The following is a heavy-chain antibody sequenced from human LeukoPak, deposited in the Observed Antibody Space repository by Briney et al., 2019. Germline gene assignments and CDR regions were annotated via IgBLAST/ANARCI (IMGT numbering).Heavy chain of an antibody. Sequence: GGSLRLSCAASGFTFSSYAMSWVRQAPGKGLEWVSSISSSSSYIYYADSVKGRFTISRDNAKNSLYLQMNSLRAEDSAVYYCARDLYDSSGYSSPIDFWGQGTLVTVSS. CDR3: ARDLYDSSGYSSPIDF. CDR1: GFTFSSYA. V-gene: IGHV3-21*01. CDR2: ISSSSSYI. J-gene: IGHJ4*02. D-gene: IGHD3-22*01.